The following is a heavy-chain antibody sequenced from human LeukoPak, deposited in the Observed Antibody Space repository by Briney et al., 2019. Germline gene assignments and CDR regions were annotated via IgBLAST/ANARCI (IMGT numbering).Heavy chain of an antibody. D-gene: IGHD1-1*01. Sequence: PGGSLRLSCAASGFTFSDYYMSWIRQAPGKGLEWVSHSSGGGTTTFYADSVKGRLTISRDNAKNSLFLQMNSLRADDTAMYFCARDAGTYFDFWGQGTLVAVSS. CDR3: ARDAGTYFDF. CDR2: SSGGGTTT. V-gene: IGHV3-11*01. J-gene: IGHJ4*02. CDR1: GFTFSDYY.